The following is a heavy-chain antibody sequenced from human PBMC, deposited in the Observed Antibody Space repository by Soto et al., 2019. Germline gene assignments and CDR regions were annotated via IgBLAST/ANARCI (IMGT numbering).Heavy chain of an antibody. V-gene: IGHV1-2*02. Sequence: ASVKVSCKASGYTFTGYYMHWVRQAPGQGLEWMGWINPNSGGTNYAQKFQGRVTMTRDTSISTAYMELSRLRSDDTAVYYCARVGITMVRGDVYYFDYWGQGTLVTVSS. CDR2: INPNSGGT. J-gene: IGHJ4*02. CDR1: GYTFTGYY. D-gene: IGHD3-10*01. CDR3: ARVGITMVRGDVYYFDY.